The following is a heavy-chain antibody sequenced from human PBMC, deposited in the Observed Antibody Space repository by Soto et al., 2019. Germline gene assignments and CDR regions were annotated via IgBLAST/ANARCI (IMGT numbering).Heavy chain of an antibody. CDR3: ARGGIVATVGLWFAP. D-gene: IGHD5-12*01. J-gene: IGHJ5*02. Sequence: SETLSLTCAVYGGSFSGYDWSWIRQPPGKGLEWIGEINHSGSTNYNPSLKSRVTISVDTSKTQFSLKLSSVTAADTAVYYCARGGIVATVGLWFAPWGQGTLVTVSS. V-gene: IGHV4-34*01. CDR1: GGSFSGYD. CDR2: INHSGST.